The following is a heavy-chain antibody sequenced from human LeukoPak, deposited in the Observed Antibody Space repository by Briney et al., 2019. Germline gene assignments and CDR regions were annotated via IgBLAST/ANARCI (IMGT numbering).Heavy chain of an antibody. CDR2: IYHNGRT. V-gene: IGHV4-38-2*01. Sequence: SETLSLTCAVSGYSISSGYYWGWIRQSPGKGLEWIGSIYHNGRTNYNPSLKSRLTISVDTSKNQFSLKLSSVTAADTAVYYCARTFRYVSFFDYWGQGTLVTVSS. CDR3: ARTFRYVSFFDY. J-gene: IGHJ4*02. D-gene: IGHD3-16*01. CDR1: GYSISSGYY.